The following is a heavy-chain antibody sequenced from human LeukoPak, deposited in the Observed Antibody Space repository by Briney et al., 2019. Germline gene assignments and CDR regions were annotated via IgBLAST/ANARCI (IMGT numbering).Heavy chain of an antibody. Sequence: PGGSLRLSCAASGFTFSNAWMRWVRQAPGKGLEWVGRITSKTNGGTAAYTLPGKGRFTILRAESKNTLSLQMNSLKTEDTAVYYCASVGPSGSYFPLDYWGQGTLVTVSS. CDR1: GFTFSNAW. CDR2: ITSKTNGGTA. CDR3: ASVGPSGSYFPLDY. J-gene: IGHJ4*02. V-gene: IGHV3-15*01. D-gene: IGHD3-10*01.